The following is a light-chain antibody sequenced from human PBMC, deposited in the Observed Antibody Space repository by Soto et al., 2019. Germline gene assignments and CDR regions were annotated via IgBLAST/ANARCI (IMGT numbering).Light chain of an antibody. CDR2: NSY. CDR3: AAWDASLNGYV. V-gene: IGLV1-44*01. J-gene: IGLJ7*01. Sequence: QSVLTQPPSASGTPGQRVTISCSGSSSNIGSKTVNWYQQLPGTVPKLLIYNSYQRPSGVPDRFSGSKSGTSASLAISGLQSEEEADYYCAAWDASLNGYVFGAGTQLTVL. CDR1: SSNIGSKT.